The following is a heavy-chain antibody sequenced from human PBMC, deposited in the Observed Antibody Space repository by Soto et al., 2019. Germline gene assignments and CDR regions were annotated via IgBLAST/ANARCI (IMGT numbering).Heavy chain of an antibody. D-gene: IGHD6-6*01. Sequence: PSETLSLTCTVSGGSVTSGSSYWSWIRQSPEKGLEWIVYIYYSGSTNYNPSLKSRVTISVDTSKDQFSLKLSSVTAADTAVYYCARDGVAARAYYYSGMDVWGQGTTVTVSS. CDR2: IYYSGST. CDR3: ARDGVAARAYYYSGMDV. V-gene: IGHV4-61*01. CDR1: GGSVTSGSSY. J-gene: IGHJ6*02.